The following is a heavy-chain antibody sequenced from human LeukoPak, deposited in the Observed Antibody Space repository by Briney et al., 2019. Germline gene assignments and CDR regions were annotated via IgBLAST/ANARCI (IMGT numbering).Heavy chain of an antibody. J-gene: IGHJ5*02. CDR3: ARGYSGYDRIDP. CDR2: IYTSGST. D-gene: IGHD5-12*01. CDR1: GGSISNFY. Sequence: SETLSLTRTVSGGSISNFYWSWIRQPAGKGLEWIGRIYTSGSTNYNPSLKSRVTMSVDTSKNQFSLKLSSVTAADTAVYYCARGYSGYDRIDPWGQGTLVTVSS. V-gene: IGHV4-4*07.